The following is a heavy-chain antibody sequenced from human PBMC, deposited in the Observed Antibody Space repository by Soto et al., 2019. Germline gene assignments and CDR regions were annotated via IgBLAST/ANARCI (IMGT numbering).Heavy chain of an antibody. CDR3: AKDKHSNSLNWFDP. V-gene: IGHV3-23*01. D-gene: IGHD6-6*01. Sequence: EVQLLESGGRLLQPGGSLRLSCAASGFTFSSYAMSWVRQAPGKGLEWVSGISGGGGSTYYADSVKGRFTISRDNSKNPLYLQMNSLRAEDTAIYYCAKDKHSNSLNWFDPWGQGTLVTVSS. CDR2: ISGGGGST. J-gene: IGHJ5*02. CDR1: GFTFSSYA.